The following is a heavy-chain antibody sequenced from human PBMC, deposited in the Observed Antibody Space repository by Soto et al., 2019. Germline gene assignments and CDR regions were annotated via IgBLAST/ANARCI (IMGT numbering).Heavy chain of an antibody. Sequence: QVQLVQSGAEVKKPGASVKVSCKASGYTFTSYGISWVRQAPGQGLEWMGWISAYNGNTNYAQKIQGRVTMTTDTSTSTAYMEQRSLRSDDTAVYYCAVPYYADSSDDAFDIWGQGTMVTVSS. CDR1: GYTFTSYG. J-gene: IGHJ3*02. CDR2: ISAYNGNT. CDR3: AVPYYADSSDDAFDI. V-gene: IGHV1-18*01. D-gene: IGHD3-22*01.